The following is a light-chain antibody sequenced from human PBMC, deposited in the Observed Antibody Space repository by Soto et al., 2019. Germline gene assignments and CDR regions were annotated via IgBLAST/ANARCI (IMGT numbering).Light chain of an antibody. J-gene: IGLJ3*02. CDR1: SSDVGGYNC. V-gene: IGLV2-14*01. CDR2: EVS. CDR3: NSYTTSSTWV. Sequence: QSVLTQPASVSGSPGQSITISCTGTSSDVGGYNCVSWFQQHPGKAPKLMIYEVSSRPSGVSDRFSGSKSGNTASLTISGLQTEDEADYYCNSYTTSSTWVFGGGTKLTVL.